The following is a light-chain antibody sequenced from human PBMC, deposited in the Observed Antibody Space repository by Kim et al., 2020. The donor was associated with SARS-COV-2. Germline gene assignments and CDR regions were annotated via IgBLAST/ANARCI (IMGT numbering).Light chain of an antibody. CDR2: LGS. V-gene: IGKV2-28*01. J-gene: IGKJ2*03. Sequence: ASISCRSSQSLLHSNGYNYLDWYLQKPGQSPQLLIYLGSNRASGVPDRFSGSGSGTDFTLKISRVEAEDVGVYYCMQALQTPYMYSFGQGTKLEI. CDR3: MQALQTPYMYS. CDR1: QSLLHSNGYNY.